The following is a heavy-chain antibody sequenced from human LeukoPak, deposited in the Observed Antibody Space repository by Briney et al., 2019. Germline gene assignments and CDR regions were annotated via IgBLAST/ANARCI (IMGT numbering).Heavy chain of an antibody. V-gene: IGHV4-34*01. D-gene: IGHD6-6*01. CDR2: INHSGST. CDR3: ARGSSLGYYYYYGMDV. J-gene: IGHJ6*02. Sequence: PSETLSLTCAVYGGSFSGYYWSWIRQPPGKGLEWIGEINHSGSTNYNPSLKSRVTISVDTSKNQFSLKLSSVTAADTAVYYCARGSSLGYYYYYGMDVWGQGTTVTVSS. CDR1: GGSFSGYY.